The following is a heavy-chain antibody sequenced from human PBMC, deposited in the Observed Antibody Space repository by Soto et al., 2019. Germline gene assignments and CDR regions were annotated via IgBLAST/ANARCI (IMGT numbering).Heavy chain of an antibody. CDR1: GDTFSRFT. J-gene: IGHJ4*02. CDR2: IIPMLGMS. CDR3: ATSYGSGSAPFDS. Sequence: QVQLVQSGAEVTKPGSSVTVSCTASGDTFSRFTLSWVRQAPGQGLEWMGRIIPMLGMSNSALKFQCRVTITAAKSTNNVYLHLNRLRPDDTAVYYCATSYGSGSAPFDSWGQGTLVTVSS. V-gene: IGHV1-69*02. D-gene: IGHD3-10*01.